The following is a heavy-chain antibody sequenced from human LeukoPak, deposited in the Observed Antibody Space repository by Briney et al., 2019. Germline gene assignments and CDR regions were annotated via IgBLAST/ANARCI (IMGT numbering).Heavy chain of an antibody. Sequence: GGSLRLSCAASGFTFDDYAMHWVRQAPGKGLEWVSGISWNSGSIGYADSAKGRFTISRDNAKNSLYLQMNSLRAEDTALYYCAKEGGYSYGWPFDYWGQGTLVTVSS. D-gene: IGHD5-18*01. CDR3: AKEGGYSYGWPFDY. V-gene: IGHV3-9*01. CDR1: GFTFDDYA. J-gene: IGHJ4*02. CDR2: ISWNSGSI.